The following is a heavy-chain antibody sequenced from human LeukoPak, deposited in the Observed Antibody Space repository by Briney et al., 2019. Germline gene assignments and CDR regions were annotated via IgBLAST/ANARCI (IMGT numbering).Heavy chain of an antibody. CDR1: GDTFTSYY. CDR2: INPSGGSN. Sequence: ASLKVSCKASGDTFTSYYMHWVRQAPGQGLEWMGIINPSGGSNTYAQKFQGRVTMTRDMSTSTVYMELSSLRSEDTAVYYCASGRHYYDSSDYYYEGDAFDIWGQGTMVTVSS. D-gene: IGHD3-22*01. V-gene: IGHV1-46*01. J-gene: IGHJ3*02. CDR3: ASGRHYYDSSDYYYEGDAFDI.